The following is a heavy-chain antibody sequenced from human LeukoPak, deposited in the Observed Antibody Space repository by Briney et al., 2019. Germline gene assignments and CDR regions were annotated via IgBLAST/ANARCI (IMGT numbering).Heavy chain of an antibody. J-gene: IGHJ6*03. CDR2: IYYSGST. CDR3: ARGQLGYYYDSSGYESYYYYYMDV. Sequence: SETLSLTCTVSGGSISSGSYYRSWIRQPPGKGLEWIGYIYYSGSTNYNPSLKSRVTISVDTSKNQFSLKLSSVTAADTAVYYCARGQLGYYYDSSGYESYYYYYMDVWGKGTTVTISS. D-gene: IGHD3-22*01. V-gene: IGHV4-61*01. CDR1: GGSISSGSYY.